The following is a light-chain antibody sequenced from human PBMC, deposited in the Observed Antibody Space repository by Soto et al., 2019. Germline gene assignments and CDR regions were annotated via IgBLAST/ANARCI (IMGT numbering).Light chain of an antibody. Sequence: EIVLTQSPGTLSLSPGERATLSCRASQSVSSSSLAWYQQKPGQAPRLLIYAASTRATGIPDRFSGSGSGTDLTLNISSLEPEDFAVYCCQQYGNSPPRTFGQGTKVEVK. CDR3: QQYGNSPPRT. CDR1: QSVSSSS. CDR2: AAS. V-gene: IGKV3-20*01. J-gene: IGKJ1*01.